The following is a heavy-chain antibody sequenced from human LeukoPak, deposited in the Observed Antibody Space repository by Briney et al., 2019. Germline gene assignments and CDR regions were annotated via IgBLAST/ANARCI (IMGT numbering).Heavy chain of an antibody. CDR2: IDNAGSIT. CDR1: GFTFSNYW. V-gene: IGHV3-74*03. CDR3: ARAPTITANFDC. Sequence: GGSLRLSCAASGFTFSNYWIHWVRQAPGKGLVWVSRIDNAGSITTYADSVKGRFTISRDTSRNTVFLQMNSLRVEDTAIYYCARAPTITANFDCWGQGTLVTVSS. D-gene: IGHD1-20*01. J-gene: IGHJ4*02.